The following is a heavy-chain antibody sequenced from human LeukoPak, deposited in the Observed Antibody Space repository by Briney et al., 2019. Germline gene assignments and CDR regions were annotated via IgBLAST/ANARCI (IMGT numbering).Heavy chain of an antibody. CDR2: ISSSRSFI. Sequence: PGGSLRLSCTVSGFTFSNYGMNWVRQAPGKGLGWVSSISSSRSFIYYADSVKGRFTISRDNAKNSLFLQMNSLRAEDTAVYYCAREDMGQMFDYWGQGTLVTVSS. CDR1: GFTFSNYG. D-gene: IGHD2-15*01. V-gene: IGHV3-21*01. J-gene: IGHJ4*02. CDR3: AREDMGQMFDY.